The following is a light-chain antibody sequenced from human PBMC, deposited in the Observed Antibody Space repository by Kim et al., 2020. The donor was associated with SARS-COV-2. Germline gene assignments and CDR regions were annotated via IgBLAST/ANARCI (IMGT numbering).Light chain of an antibody. CDR1: QTVSSY. Sequence: EIVMTQSPATLSLSPGERATLSCKASQTVSSYIACYQQKPGQAPSLLIYVASTRATGIPARFSGSGSGTEFTLTISSLQSEDFAVYYCQQYNKWPPTFGGGTKVDIK. J-gene: IGKJ4*01. V-gene: IGKV3-15*01. CDR3: QQYNKWPPT. CDR2: VAS.